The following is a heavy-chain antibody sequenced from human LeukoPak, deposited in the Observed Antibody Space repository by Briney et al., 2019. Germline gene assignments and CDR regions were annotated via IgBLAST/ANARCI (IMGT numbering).Heavy chain of an antibody. CDR1: GGSISSHY. J-gene: IGHJ4*02. CDR3: ARAAGYSYGYVADY. CDR2: IYYSGST. V-gene: IGHV4-59*11. D-gene: IGHD5-18*01. Sequence: PSETLSLTYTVSGGSISSHYWSWIRQPPGKGLEQIGYIYYSGSTNYNPSLKSRVTISVDTSKNQFSLKLSSVTAADTAVYYCARAAGYSYGYVADYWGQGTLVTVSS.